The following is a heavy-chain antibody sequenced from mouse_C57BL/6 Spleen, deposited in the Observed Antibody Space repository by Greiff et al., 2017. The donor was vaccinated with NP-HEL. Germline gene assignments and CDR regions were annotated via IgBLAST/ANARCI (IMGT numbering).Heavy chain of an antibody. J-gene: IGHJ2*01. CDR2: IDPETGGT. D-gene: IGHD2-2*01. CDR3: TSSASTMVTTGYFDY. CDR1: GYTFTDYE. Sequence: QVQLQQSGAELVRPGASVTLSCKASGYTFTDYEMHWVKQTPVHGLEWIGAIDPETGGTAYNQKFKGKAILTADKSSSTAYMELRSLTSEDSAVYYCTSSASTMVTTGYFDYWGQGTTLTVSS. V-gene: IGHV1-15*01.